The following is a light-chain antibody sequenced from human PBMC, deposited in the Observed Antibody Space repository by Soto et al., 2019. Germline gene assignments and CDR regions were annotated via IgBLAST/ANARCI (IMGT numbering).Light chain of an antibody. J-gene: IGKJ1*01. V-gene: IGKV3-20*01. CDR2: GAS. Sequence: EIVLTQSPGTLSLSPGERATLSCRASQTVTNNYLAWYQQKPGQAPRLLIYGASTGATGIPDTFSGSGSGTDFTLTISRLEPEDFAVYYCQQYGTSPWTFGQGTKV. CDR3: QQYGTSPWT. CDR1: QTVTNNY.